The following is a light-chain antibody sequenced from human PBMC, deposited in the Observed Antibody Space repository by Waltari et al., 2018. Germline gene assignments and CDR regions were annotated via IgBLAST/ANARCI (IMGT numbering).Light chain of an antibody. V-gene: IGLV1-47*01. CDR1: SSNIGNNY. Sequence: QSVLTQPPSASGTPGPRVTISCSGISSNIGNNYVFWYQQLPGKAPKLLIYRNDQRPSGVPDRFAASKSVTSASLAIGGLRSEDEAIYHCAAWDNSLGRWVFGEGTKLTVL. J-gene: IGLJ3*02. CDR2: RND. CDR3: AAWDNSLGRWV.